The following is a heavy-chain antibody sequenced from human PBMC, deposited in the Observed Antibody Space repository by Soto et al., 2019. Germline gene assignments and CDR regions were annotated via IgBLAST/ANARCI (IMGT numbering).Heavy chain of an antibody. J-gene: IGHJ4*02. V-gene: IGHV3-33*01. CDR2: IWYDGSNK. D-gene: IGHD6-19*01. Sequence: QVQLVESGGGVVQPGRSLRLSCAASGFTFSSYGMHWVRQAPGKGLEWVAVIWYDGSNKYYADSVKGRFTISRDNSKNTLYLQMNSLRAEDTAVYYCARDRYSSGWYDLDYWGQGTLVIVSS. CDR1: GFTFSSYG. CDR3: ARDRYSSGWYDLDY.